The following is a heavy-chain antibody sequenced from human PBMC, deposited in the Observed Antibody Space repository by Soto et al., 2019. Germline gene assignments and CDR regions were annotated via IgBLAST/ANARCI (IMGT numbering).Heavy chain of an antibody. J-gene: IGHJ4*02. D-gene: IGHD1-26*01. CDR1: NGSISGFY. Sequence: SETLSLTCIVSNGSISGFYWTWIRQPPGKILEWIGYIHYSGRTDYNPSLTSRATMSVDTSKNQFALNLKSITAADTAVYYCVRVGVGIGNHFDSWGRGTLVTVSS. CDR3: VRVGVGIGNHFDS. V-gene: IGHV4-59*12. CDR2: IHYSGRT.